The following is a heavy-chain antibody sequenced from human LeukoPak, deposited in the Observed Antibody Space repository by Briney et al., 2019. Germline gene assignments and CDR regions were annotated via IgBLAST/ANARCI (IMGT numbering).Heavy chain of an antibody. CDR2: IDPSDSYT. Sequence: GASLQISCKGSGSLFTSYWISWVRQLPGKGLEWRGRIDPSDSYTNYSPSFQGHVTISADKSISTAYLQWSSLKASDTAMYYCARHIVVVAAGLNWFDPWGQGTLVTVSS. CDR1: GSLFTSYW. D-gene: IGHD2-15*01. V-gene: IGHV5-10-1*01. CDR3: ARHIVVVAAGLNWFDP. J-gene: IGHJ5*02.